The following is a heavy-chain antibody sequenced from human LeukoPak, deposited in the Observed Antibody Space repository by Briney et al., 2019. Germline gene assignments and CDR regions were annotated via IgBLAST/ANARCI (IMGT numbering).Heavy chain of an antibody. CDR2: INPKSGGT. Sequence: ASVKLSCAASGYTFTDYYMHWVRQAPGQGLEWMGWINPKSGGTNYAQQFEGRVTLTRDTSISTSYMEVSGLRYDDTAVYYSARDPYYYDYSHFDYWGQGTLVSVST. V-gene: IGHV1-2*02. CDR1: GYTFTDYY. CDR3: ARDPYYYDYSHFDY. D-gene: IGHD3-22*01. J-gene: IGHJ4*02.